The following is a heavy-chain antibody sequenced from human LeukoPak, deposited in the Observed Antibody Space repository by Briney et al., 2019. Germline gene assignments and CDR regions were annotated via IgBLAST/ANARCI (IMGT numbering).Heavy chain of an antibody. D-gene: IGHD3-22*01. CDR2: IYYSGST. J-gene: IGHJ4*02. CDR3: ARPTYSYDSSGYSARNYYFDY. CDR1: GGSISSSSYY. V-gene: IGHV4-39*01. Sequence: SETLSLTCTVSGGSISSSSYYWGWIRQPPGKGLEWIGSIYYSGSTYYNPSLKSRVTISVDTSKNQFSLKLSSVTAADTAVYYCARPTYSYDSSGYSARNYYFDYWGQGTLVTVSS.